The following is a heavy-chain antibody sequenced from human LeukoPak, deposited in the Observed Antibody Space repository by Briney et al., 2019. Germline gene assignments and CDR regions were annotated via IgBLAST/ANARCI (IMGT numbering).Heavy chain of an antibody. CDR3: AVGYSYGYNDY. Sequence: SVKVSCEASGGTFSSYAISWVRQAPGQGLEWMGRIIPIFGTANYAQKFQGRVTITTDGSTSTAYMELSSLRSEDTAVYYCAVGYSYGYNDYWGQGTLVTVSS. CDR1: GGTFSSYA. V-gene: IGHV1-69*05. CDR2: IIPIFGTA. D-gene: IGHD5-18*01. J-gene: IGHJ4*02.